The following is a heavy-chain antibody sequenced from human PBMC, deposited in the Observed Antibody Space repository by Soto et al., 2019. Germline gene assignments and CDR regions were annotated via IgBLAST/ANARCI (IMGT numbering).Heavy chain of an antibody. CDR1: GFTFSSYA. Sequence: EVQLLESGGGLVQPGGSLRLSCAASGFTFSSYAMSWVRQAPGKGLEWVSAISGSCGSTYYADSVKGRFTISRDNSKYTMYLKVKSLSARVTAVYYWEKDNPDDYYDSSGYYYSGHAFDIWGQGTMLTVSS. CDR2: ISGSCGST. D-gene: IGHD3-22*01. J-gene: IGHJ3*02. CDR3: EKDNPDDYYDSSGYYYSGHAFDI. V-gene: IGHV3-23*01.